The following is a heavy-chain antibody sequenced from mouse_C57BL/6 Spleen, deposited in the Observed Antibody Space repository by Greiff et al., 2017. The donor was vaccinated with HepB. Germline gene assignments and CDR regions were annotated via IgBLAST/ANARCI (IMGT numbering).Heavy chain of an antibody. D-gene: IGHD4-1*01. J-gene: IGHJ2*01. CDR1: GFTFSSYG. Sequence: EVQRVESGGDLVKPGGSLKLSCAASGFTFSSYGMSWVRQTPDKRLEWVATISSGGSYTYYPDSVKGRFTISRDNAKNTLYLQMSSLKSEDTAMYYCARKLCGSHFDYWGQGTTLTVSS. V-gene: IGHV5-6*01. CDR2: ISSGGSYT. CDR3: ARKLCGSHFDY.